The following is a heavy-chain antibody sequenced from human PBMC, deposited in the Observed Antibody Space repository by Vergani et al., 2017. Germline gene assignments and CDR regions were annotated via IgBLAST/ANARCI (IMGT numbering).Heavy chain of an antibody. CDR2: IYHSGST. Sequence: QVQLQESGPGLVKPSQTLSLTCTVSGGSISSGGYYWSWIRQHPGKGLEWIGYIYHSGSTYYNPSLKSRVTISVDRSKNQFSLKLSSVTAADTAVYYCASSATVVANWFDPWGQGTLVTVSS. CDR3: ASSATVVANWFDP. CDR1: GGSISSGGYY. D-gene: IGHD4-23*01. V-gene: IGHV4-31*03. J-gene: IGHJ5*02.